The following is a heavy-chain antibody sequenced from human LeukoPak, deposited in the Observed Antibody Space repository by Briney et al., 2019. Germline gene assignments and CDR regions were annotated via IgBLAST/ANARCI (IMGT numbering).Heavy chain of an antibody. CDR3: ARDPDDFGDDY. D-gene: IGHD4-17*01. CDR1: GYTFTSYY. CDR2: INPSGGST. Sequence: ASVKVSCKASGYTFTSYYMHWVRQAPGQGLEWMGIINPSGGSTSYAQKFQDRVTMTRDTSTSTVYMELSSLRYEDAAVYYCARDPDDFGDDYWGQGTLVTVSS. J-gene: IGHJ4*02. V-gene: IGHV1-46*01.